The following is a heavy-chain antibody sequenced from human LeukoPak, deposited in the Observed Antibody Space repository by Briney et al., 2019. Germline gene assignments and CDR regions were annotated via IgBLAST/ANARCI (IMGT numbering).Heavy chain of an antibody. V-gene: IGHV5-51*01. D-gene: IGHD1-26*01. CDR1: GYSFTSYW. CDR2: IYPGDSDT. Sequence: GESLKISCKGSGYSFTSYWIGWVRQMPGKGLEWMGIIYPGDSDTRYSPSFQGQVTISADKSISTAYLQWSSLKASDTAMYYCARLLMSGSYVHYFDYWGQGTLVTVSS. J-gene: IGHJ4*02. CDR3: ARLLMSGSYVHYFDY.